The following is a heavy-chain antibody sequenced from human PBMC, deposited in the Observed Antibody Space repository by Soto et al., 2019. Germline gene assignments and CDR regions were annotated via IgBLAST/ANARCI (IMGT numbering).Heavy chain of an antibody. CDR2: LYRNDDK. CDR1: GFSLSTSGVG. V-gene: IGHV2-5*01. Sequence: PTLVNPTHTLPLTCTFSGFSLSTSGVGVGWIRQPPGKALEWLALLYRNDDKRYSPTLKSRLTINKDTSKNQVVLTMANMDPVDTGTYYCAHAYGGTSWPNDAFDVWGQGT. J-gene: IGHJ3*01. D-gene: IGHD2-2*01. CDR3: AHAYGGTSWPNDAFDV.